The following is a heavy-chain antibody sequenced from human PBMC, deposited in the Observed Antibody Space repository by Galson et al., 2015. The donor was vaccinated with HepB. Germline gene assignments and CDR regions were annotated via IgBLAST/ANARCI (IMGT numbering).Heavy chain of an antibody. V-gene: IGHV1-2*04. Sequence: SVKVSCKASGYTFTGYYMHWVRQAPGQGLEWMGWINPNSGGTNYAQKFQGWVTMTRDTSISTAYMELSRLRSDDTAVYYCARSSSSWYSAGFGPWGQGTLVTVSS. J-gene: IGHJ5*02. D-gene: IGHD6-13*01. CDR1: GYTFTGYY. CDR2: INPNSGGT. CDR3: ARSSSSWYSAGFGP.